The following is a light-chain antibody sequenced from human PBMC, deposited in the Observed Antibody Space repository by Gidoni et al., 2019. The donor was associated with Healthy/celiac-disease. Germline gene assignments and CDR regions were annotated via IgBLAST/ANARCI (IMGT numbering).Light chain of an antibody. Sequence: IVMTQSPATLSVSPGESATLSCRASQSVSSNLAWYQQKPGQAPRLLIYGASTRATGNPARFSGSGSGTEFTLTISSLQYEDFAVYYCQQYNNWPFTFGPGTKVDIK. CDR2: GAS. CDR3: QQYNNWPFT. V-gene: IGKV3-15*01. CDR1: QSVSSN. J-gene: IGKJ3*01.